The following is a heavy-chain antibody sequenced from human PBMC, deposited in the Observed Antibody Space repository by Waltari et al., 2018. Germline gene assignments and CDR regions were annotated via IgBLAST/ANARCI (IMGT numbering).Heavy chain of an antibody. CDR2: GSPGDAGT. V-gene: IGHV5-51*01. Sequence: EVQLVRSGAEVKKPGDSLKIAGKVSGYRFTSYWIGWVGQMPGKGLAWMGCGSPGDAGTSCSRSFPGPGTISADKSISTAYLQGSSRTASDAAMYYCARLTGEWELLALWGQGTMVTVSS. CDR1: GYRFTSYW. J-gene: IGHJ3*01. CDR3: ARLTGEWELLAL. D-gene: IGHD1-26*01.